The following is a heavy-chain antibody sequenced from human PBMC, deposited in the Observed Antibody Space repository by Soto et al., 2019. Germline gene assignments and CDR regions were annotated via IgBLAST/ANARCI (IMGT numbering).Heavy chain of an antibody. CDR2: IIPIFGTA. V-gene: IGHV1-69*01. CDR3: ARGCNDAFDV. D-gene: IGHD2-15*01. J-gene: IGHJ3*01. Sequence: QLQLVQSGAEVKKPGSSVKDSCKASGGTFSSYAIRWMRQAPGQGLEWMGGIIPIFGTANYAQKFQGRVTITADEATSTAYMALRSLRSEDTAVYYCARGCNDAFDVWGQGTMVTVSS. CDR1: GGTFSSYA.